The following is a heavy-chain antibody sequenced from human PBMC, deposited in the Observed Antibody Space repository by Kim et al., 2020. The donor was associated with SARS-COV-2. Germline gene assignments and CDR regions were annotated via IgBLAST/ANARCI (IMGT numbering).Heavy chain of an antibody. V-gene: IGHV3-66*01. J-gene: IGHJ6*03. CDR2: MYSGGLT. Sequence: GGSLRLSCEASGFSVSDNYMSWVRQSPGKGLEWVAVMYSGGLTYYADAVAGRFTVSRDISNNTISLQMNSLRADDTAVYFCARDRVGYRVRSHYYMDVWGKGTTVTVSS. CDR3: ARDRVGYRVRSHYYMDV. CDR1: GFSVSDNY. D-gene: IGHD1-1*01.